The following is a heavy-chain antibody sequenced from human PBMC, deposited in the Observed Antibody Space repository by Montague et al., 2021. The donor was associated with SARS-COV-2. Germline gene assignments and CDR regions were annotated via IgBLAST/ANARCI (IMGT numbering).Heavy chain of an antibody. Sequence: SETLSLTCAVYGGSFSGYYWSWIRQPPGKGLEWIGEINHSGSTNYNPSLKSRVTMSIDTSKNQFSLQLTSVTAADTAVYYCARPHLGAGGQEAPFFFENWGQGTLVTVSS. J-gene: IGHJ4*02. D-gene: IGHD2-8*02. CDR1: GGSFSGYY. CDR2: INHSGST. V-gene: IGHV4-34*01. CDR3: ARPHLGAGGQEAPFFFEN.